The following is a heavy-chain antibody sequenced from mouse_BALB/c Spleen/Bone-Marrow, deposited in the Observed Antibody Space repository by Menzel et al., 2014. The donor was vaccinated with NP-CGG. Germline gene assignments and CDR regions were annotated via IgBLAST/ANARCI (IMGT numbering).Heavy chain of an antibody. D-gene: IGHD2-14*01. CDR2: IYPGSGST. CDR1: GYTFTSYW. CDR3: TRDQVRRGYYYAMDY. J-gene: IGHJ4*01. Sequence: LKESGSELVRPGASVKLSCKASGYTFTSYWMHWVKQRHGRGLEWIGNIYPGSGSTNYDEKFKSKGTLTVDTSSSTAYMHLSSLTSEDSAVYYCTRDQVRRGYYYAMDYWGQGTSVTVSS. V-gene: IGHV1S22*01.